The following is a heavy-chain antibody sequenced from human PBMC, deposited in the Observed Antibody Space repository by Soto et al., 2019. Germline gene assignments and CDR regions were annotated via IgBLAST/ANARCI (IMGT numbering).Heavy chain of an antibody. J-gene: IGHJ5*01. CDR2: IYPEDSDT. D-gene: IGHD1-20*01. CDR3: ARTFDNSNWYDF. Sequence: ESLNISGKASGYSCTSYWIGCVRQMPGKGLELMGIIYPEDSDTRYSPSFRGQVTISADKSISTAYLKWSSLRASDTAIYYCARTFDNSNWYDFCGQGTLDTVPQ. CDR1: GYSCTSYW. V-gene: IGHV5-51*01.